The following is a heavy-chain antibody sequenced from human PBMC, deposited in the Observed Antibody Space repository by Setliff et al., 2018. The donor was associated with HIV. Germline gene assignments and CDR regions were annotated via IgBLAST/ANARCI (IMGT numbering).Heavy chain of an antibody. J-gene: IGHJ4*02. CDR2: IYYTGRT. Sequence: PSETLSLTCSVSGGSIDNYYWSWIRQSPGKGLEWIGHIYYTGRTNYNPSLQSRVNMSVDTSKNQLSLNLTSVTAADTAIYYCVRHLLDYNFWSGYSTQNCFNYWGQGAQVTV. V-gene: IGHV4-59*08. D-gene: IGHD3-3*01. CDR1: GGSIDNYY. CDR3: VRHLLDYNFWSGYSTQNCFNY.